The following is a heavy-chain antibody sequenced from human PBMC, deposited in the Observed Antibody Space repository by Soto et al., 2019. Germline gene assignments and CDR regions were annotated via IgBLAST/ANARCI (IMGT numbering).Heavy chain of an antibody. CDR1: GFSIRDYW. Sequence: GGSLRLSCEASGFSIRDYWMHWVRQAPGEGLVWVSCINGDASSTTYADSVKGRFTISRDDAKNTVYLQMTSLRAEDTAVYFCARDRSYAMEAWRQGTRVTVSS. J-gene: IGHJ6*02. V-gene: IGHV3-74*01. CDR3: ARDRSYAMEA. CDR2: INGDASST.